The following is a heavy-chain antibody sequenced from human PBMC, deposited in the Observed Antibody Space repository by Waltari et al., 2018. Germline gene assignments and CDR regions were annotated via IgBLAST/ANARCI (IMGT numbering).Heavy chain of an antibody. D-gene: IGHD5-12*01. CDR3: SRPFSGHELDY. V-gene: IGHV5-51*01. CDR1: GYSFNSYW. Sequence: EVQLVQSGAEVKKPGESLKIPCKGSGYSFNSYWIGWVRQMTGKGLEGRGINYPGDADTRYIPFFQGQVTISAYKSIRTAYLQWSSLQASDTAMYYCSRPFSGHELDYWGQGTLVIVSS. J-gene: IGHJ4*02. CDR2: NYPGDADT.